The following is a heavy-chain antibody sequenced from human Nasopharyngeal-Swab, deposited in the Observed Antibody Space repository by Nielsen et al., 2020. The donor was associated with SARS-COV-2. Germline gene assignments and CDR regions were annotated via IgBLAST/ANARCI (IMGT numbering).Heavy chain of an antibody. CDR3: ARGRASMTY. Sequence: SETLSLTCTVSGGSISSIPFYWSWLRQSPGKGLEWIATVYYGGRTYYHPSLKSRVTLSVDSSNNQFSLKLTSVSAADSAVYYCARGRASMTYWGQGALVTVSS. V-gene: IGHV4-39*01. D-gene: IGHD6-6*01. CDR1: GGSISSIPFY. CDR2: VYYGGRT. J-gene: IGHJ4*02.